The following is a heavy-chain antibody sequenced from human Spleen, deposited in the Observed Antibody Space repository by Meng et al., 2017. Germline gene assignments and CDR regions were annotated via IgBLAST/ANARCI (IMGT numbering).Heavy chain of an antibody. CDR2: IYHTGTT. D-gene: IGHD3-10*01. V-gene: IGHV4-39*07. Sequence: SETLSLTGSVLGDSISSGRYYWGWIRQPPGKGLEWIGSIYHTGTTYYTPSLKSRVTISRDTSKNQFSRKLTAVTAADAAGYYWARDYTSFYRSGGYMFGLWGQGTLVTVSS. J-gene: IGHJ4*02. CDR1: GDSISSGRYY. CDR3: ARDYTSFYRSGGYMFGL.